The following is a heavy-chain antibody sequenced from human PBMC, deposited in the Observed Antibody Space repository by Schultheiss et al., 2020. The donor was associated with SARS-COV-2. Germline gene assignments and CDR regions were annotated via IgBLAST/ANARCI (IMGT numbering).Heavy chain of an antibody. CDR3: AREINWGPTFYFDY. V-gene: IGHV4-31*03. CDR1: GGSISSGNFY. Sequence: SETLSLTCTVSGGSISSGNFYWSWIRQHPGKGLEWIGYIYYSGSTYYNPSLKSRVTISVDTSNNQFSLRLSSVTAADTAVYYCAREINWGPTFYFDYWDQGTLVTVSS. J-gene: IGHJ4*02. D-gene: IGHD7-27*01. CDR2: IYYSGST.